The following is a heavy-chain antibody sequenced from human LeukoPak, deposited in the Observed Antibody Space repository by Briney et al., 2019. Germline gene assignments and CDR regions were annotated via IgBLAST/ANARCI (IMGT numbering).Heavy chain of an antibody. D-gene: IGHD6-13*01. J-gene: IGHJ3*02. V-gene: IGHV5-51*01. CDR2: IYPGDSDT. CDR3: ARVKQAVALVDVFDI. CDR1: EYSFTTYW. Sequence: GESLKISCKGSEYSFTTYWIGWVRQTPGKGLEWMGIIYPGDSDTKYGPSFQGQVTTSTDKSINTAYLQWSSLKASDTAIYYCARVKQAVALVDVFDIWGQGTMVTVSS.